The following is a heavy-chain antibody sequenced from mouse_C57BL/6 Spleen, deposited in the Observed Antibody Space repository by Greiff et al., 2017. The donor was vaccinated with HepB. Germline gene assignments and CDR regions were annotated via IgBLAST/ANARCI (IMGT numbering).Heavy chain of an antibody. Sequence: EVQLQQSGPELVKPGASVKISCKASGYTFTDYYMNWVKQSHGKSLEWIGDINPNNGGTSYNQKFKGKATLTVDKSSSTAYMELRSLTSEDSAVYYCARSDYYGSSLSFDYWGQGTTLTVSS. J-gene: IGHJ2*01. D-gene: IGHD1-1*01. V-gene: IGHV1-26*01. CDR2: INPNNGGT. CDR1: GYTFTDYY. CDR3: ARSDYYGSSLSFDY.